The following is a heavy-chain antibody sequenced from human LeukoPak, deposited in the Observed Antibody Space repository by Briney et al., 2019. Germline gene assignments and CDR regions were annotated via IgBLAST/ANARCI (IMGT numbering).Heavy chain of an antibody. CDR1: GYTFTGYY. Sequence: ASVKVSCKASGYTFTGYYMHWVRQAPGQGLEWMGVINPTGGGTSFAQKFQGRVTMARDTPTSTVYMELSSLRSEDTAVYYCAREGYYDTSGNHYYGMEVWGQGTTVTVSS. V-gene: IGHV1-46*01. D-gene: IGHD3-22*01. J-gene: IGHJ6*02. CDR3: AREGYYDTSGNHYYGMEV. CDR2: INPTGGGT.